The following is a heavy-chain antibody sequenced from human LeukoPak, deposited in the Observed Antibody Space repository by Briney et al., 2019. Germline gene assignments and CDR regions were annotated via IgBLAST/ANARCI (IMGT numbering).Heavy chain of an antibody. V-gene: IGHV1-8*01. J-gene: IGHJ5*02. D-gene: IGHD3-22*01. CDR1: GYTFTSYD. CDR3: ARMSYYDRRGDNWFDP. Sequence: ASVKVSCKASGYTFTSYDINWVRQATGQGLEWMAWMNPNSGNTGYAQKFQGRVTMTRDTSINTAYMELSSLRSEDTAVYYCARMSYYDRRGDNWFDPWGQGTLVTVSS. CDR2: MNPNSGNT.